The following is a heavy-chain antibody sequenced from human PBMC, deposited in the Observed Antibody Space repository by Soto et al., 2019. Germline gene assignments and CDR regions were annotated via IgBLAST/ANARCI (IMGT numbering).Heavy chain of an antibody. CDR1: GFTFSSYA. J-gene: IGHJ5*02. CDR3: AKFHYYDSSGYYYSLGWFDP. D-gene: IGHD3-22*01. V-gene: IGHV3-23*01. Sequence: GGSLRLSCAASGFTFSSYAMTWVRQAPGKGLEWVSVISDSGGSKYYADSVKGRFTISRDNSKNTLYLQMNSLRAEDTAVYYCAKFHYYDSSGYYYSLGWFDPWGQGTLVTVSS. CDR2: ISDSGGSK.